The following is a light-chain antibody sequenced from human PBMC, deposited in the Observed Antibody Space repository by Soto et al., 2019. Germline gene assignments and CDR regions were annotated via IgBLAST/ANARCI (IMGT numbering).Light chain of an antibody. CDR2: KAS. V-gene: IGKV1-5*03. J-gene: IGKJ1*01. CDR3: QHYSTYVWT. Sequence: DIQMTQSPSTLSASVGDRVTITCRASQSISHWLAWYQHKPGQASKVLIYKASVLENGVSSRFSGSGFGTEFTLTISYLQPDDSATYFCQHYSTYVWTFGQGTRVDIK. CDR1: QSISHW.